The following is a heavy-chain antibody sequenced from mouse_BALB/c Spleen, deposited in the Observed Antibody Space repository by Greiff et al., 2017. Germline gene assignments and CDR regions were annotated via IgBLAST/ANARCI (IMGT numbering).Heavy chain of an antibody. Sequence: VQLQESGAELAKPGASVKMSCKASGYTFTSYWMHWVKQRPGQGLEWIGYINPSTGYTEYNQKFKDKATLTADKSSSTAYMQLSSLTSEDSAVYYCARGDYDYDYYAMDYWGQGTSVTVSS. D-gene: IGHD2-4*01. CDR1: GYTFTSYW. CDR2: INPSTGYT. J-gene: IGHJ4*01. CDR3: ARGDYDYDYYAMDY. V-gene: IGHV1-7*01.